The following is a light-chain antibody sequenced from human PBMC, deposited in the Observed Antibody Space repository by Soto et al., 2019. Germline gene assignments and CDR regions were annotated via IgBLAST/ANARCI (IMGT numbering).Light chain of an antibody. CDR1: QSVSSY. CDR2: DAS. CDR3: QQRSNCPLT. V-gene: IGKV3-11*01. Sequence: EIVLTQSPATLSLSPGEIATLSCRASQSVSSYLAWYQQNPGQAPRLLIYDASNRATGIPARFSGSGSGTDFTLTISSLEPEDFAVYYCQQRSNCPLTFGGGTKVEIK. J-gene: IGKJ4*01.